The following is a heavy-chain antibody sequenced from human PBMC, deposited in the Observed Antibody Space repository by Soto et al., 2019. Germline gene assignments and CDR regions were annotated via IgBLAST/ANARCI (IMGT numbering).Heavy chain of an antibody. CDR1: GDSVSSNSAA. CDR2: TYYRSKWYN. CDR3: ARAPVDIVVVPAAPHYYMDV. Sequence: PSQTLSLTCAISGDSVSSNSAAWNWIRQSPSRGLEWLGRTYYRSKWYNDYAVSVKSRITINPDTSKNQFSLQLNSVTPEDTAVYYCARAPVDIVVVPAAPHYYMDVWGKGTTVTVSS. J-gene: IGHJ6*03. D-gene: IGHD2-2*01. V-gene: IGHV6-1*01.